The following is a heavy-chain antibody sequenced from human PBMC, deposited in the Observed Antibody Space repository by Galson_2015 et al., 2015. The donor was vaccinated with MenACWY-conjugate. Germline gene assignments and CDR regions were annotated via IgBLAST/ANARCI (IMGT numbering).Heavy chain of an antibody. CDR3: ARDTRSNSGSYDY. D-gene: IGHD1-26*01. CDR1: GFTFSSYS. J-gene: IGHJ4*02. Sequence: SLRLSCAASGFTFSSYSMNWVRQAPGKGLEWVSYISSSSSTRYYADSVKGRFTISRDNAKNSLYLQMNSLRAEDTAVYYCARDTRSNSGSYDYWGQGTLVTVSS. V-gene: IGHV3-48*04. CDR2: ISSSSSTR.